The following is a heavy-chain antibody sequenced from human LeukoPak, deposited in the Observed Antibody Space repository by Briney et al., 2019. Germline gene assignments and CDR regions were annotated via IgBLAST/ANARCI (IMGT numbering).Heavy chain of an antibody. Sequence: SQTLSLTCTVSGGSIRSSGGYYWSWIRQHPGKGLEWIGFIYYNGNTYYNPSLRSRVTTSVDTSKNQFSLKLSSVTVADTAVYYCASVTNDYFDYWGQGTLVTVSS. J-gene: IGHJ4*02. CDR1: GGSIRSSGGYY. V-gene: IGHV4-31*03. CDR3: ASVTNDYFDY. CDR2: IYYNGNT. D-gene: IGHD4-11*01.